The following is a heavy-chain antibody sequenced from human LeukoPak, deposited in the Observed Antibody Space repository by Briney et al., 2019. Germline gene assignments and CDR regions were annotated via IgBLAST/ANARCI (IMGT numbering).Heavy chain of an antibody. CDR1: GFTLSSYA. V-gene: IGHV3-21*01. Sequence: GGSLRLSCAASGFTLSSYAMSWVRQAPGKGLEWVSSISSGSDYIYYSDSVKGRFTISRDNAEKSLFLQMNSLRAEDTAVYYCARGGGAPPYYFDLWGQGTPVTVSS. CDR3: ARGGGAPPYYFDL. CDR2: ISSGSDYI. D-gene: IGHD1-26*01. J-gene: IGHJ4*02.